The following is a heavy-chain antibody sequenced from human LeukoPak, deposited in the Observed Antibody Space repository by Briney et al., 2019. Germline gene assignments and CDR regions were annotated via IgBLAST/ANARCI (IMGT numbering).Heavy chain of an antibody. D-gene: IGHD2-15*01. J-gene: IGHJ4*02. CDR2: ISGSGGST. Sequence: GGSLRLSRAASGFTFSSYAMSWVRQAPGKGLEWVSAISGSGGSTYYADSVKGRFTISRDNSKNTLYLQMNSLRAEDTAVYYCAKAPRGAVAAGYYFDYWGQGTLVTVSS. V-gene: IGHV3-23*01. CDR1: GFTFSSYA. CDR3: AKAPRGAVAAGYYFDY.